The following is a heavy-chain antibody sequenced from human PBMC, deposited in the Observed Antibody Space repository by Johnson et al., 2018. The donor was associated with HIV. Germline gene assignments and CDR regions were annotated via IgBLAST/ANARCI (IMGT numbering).Heavy chain of an antibody. V-gene: IGHV3-7*02. D-gene: IGHD3-10*01. CDR1: GFTFSSYW. CDR3: AKGGLWFGESIDAFDI. CDR2: IKQDGSER. Sequence: VQLVESGGGLVQPGGSLRLSCEASGFTFSSYWMSWVRQAPGKGLEWVANIKQDGSERYYADSVKGRFTISRDNSKNTLYLQMNSLRAEDTAVYYCAKGGLWFGESIDAFDIWGQGTMVTVSS. J-gene: IGHJ3*02.